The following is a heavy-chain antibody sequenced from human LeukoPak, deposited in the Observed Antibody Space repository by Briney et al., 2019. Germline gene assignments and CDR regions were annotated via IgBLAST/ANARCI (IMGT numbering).Heavy chain of an antibody. CDR1: GFTFNSYW. V-gene: IGHV3-7*02. J-gene: IGHJ4*02. CDR3: ANVVPGTMNRG. Sequence: PGGSLRLSCAASGFTFNSYWMSWVRQAPGKGLEWVANIKQDGSEKYYVDSVKGRFTISRDNAKNSLYLQMNSLRAEDTAVYYCANVVPGTMNRGWGQGTLVTVSS. D-gene: IGHD2-2*01. CDR2: IKQDGSEK.